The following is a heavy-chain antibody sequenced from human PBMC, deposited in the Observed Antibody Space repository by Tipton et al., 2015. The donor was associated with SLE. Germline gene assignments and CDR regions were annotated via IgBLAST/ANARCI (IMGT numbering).Heavy chain of an antibody. D-gene: IGHD6-13*01. J-gene: IGHJ5*02. V-gene: IGHV4-30-4*08. CDR1: GDSVTSSSYY. CDR2: IYYSRST. Sequence: TLSLTCSVSGDSVTSSSYYWTWIRQRPGKGLEWIGYIYYSRSTYYNPSLKSRVTISTDTSKNEIYLKLTSVTATDTAVYFCARDPYDSTWRNGWFDPWGQGTLVTVSS. CDR3: ARDPYDSTWRNGWFDP.